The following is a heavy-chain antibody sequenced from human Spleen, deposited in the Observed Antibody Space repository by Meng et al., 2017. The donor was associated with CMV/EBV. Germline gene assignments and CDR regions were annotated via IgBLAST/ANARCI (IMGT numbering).Heavy chain of an antibody. V-gene: IGHV3-30*02. CDR3: AKQNIYSGTLSYYFDY. J-gene: IGHJ4*02. Sequence: GCTFSHHGMHRVRKAPGKGLEGVTFIRYDGKNKYYADSVKGRFTISRDNSKNTLFLQMNSLRAEDTAVYYCAKQNIYSGTLSYYFDYWGQGTLVTVSS. D-gene: IGHD5-12*01. CDR1: GCTFSHHG. CDR2: IRYDGKNK.